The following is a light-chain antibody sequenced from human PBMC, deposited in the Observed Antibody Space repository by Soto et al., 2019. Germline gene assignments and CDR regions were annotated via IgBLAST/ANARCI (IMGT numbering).Light chain of an antibody. V-gene: IGLV1-51*01. CDR2: DND. Sequence: QSVLTQPPSMSAAPGQKVTISCSGSGSNIGKDFVSWYHHLPGTAPKLLIYDNDKRPSGIPDRFSGSKSGTSATLGITGLQTGDEADYYCATWDNNLGAGVFGGGTKLTVL. CDR1: GSNIGKDF. CDR3: ATWDNNLGAGV. J-gene: IGLJ2*01.